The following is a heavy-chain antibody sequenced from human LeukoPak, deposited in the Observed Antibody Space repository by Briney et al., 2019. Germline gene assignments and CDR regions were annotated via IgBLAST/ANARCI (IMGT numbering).Heavy chain of an antibody. V-gene: IGHV4-61*02. CDR1: GGSISSGSYY. CDR2: IYTSGST. Sequence: SETLSLTCTVSGGSISSGSYYWSWIRQPAGKGLEWIGRIYTSGSTNYNPSLKSRVTISVDTSKNQFSLKLSSVTAADTAVYYCARQRSSGSIINPWGQGTLVTVSS. D-gene: IGHD6-19*01. CDR3: ARQRSSGSIINP. J-gene: IGHJ5*02.